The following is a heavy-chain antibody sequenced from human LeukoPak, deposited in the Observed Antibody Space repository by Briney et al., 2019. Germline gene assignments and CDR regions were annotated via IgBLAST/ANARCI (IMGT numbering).Heavy chain of an antibody. J-gene: IGHJ4*02. CDR3: ARFRNWGLAGY. CDR1: GGTFSSYT. CDR2: IIPILGIA. Sequence: ASVKVSCKASGGTFSSYTISWVRQAPGQGLEWMGRIIPILGIANYAQKFQGRVTITADKSTSTAYMELSSLRSEDTAVYHCARFRNWGLAGYWGQGTLVTVSS. V-gene: IGHV1-69*02. D-gene: IGHD7-27*01.